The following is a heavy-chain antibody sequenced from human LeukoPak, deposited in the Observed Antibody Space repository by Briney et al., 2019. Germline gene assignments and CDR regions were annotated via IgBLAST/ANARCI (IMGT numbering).Heavy chain of an antibody. Sequence: GGSLRLSCAASGFTFGSYWMSWVRQAPGKGLEWVANIKQDGSEKYYVDSVKGRFTISRDNAKNSLYLQMNSLRAEDTAVYYCARVGWELRGLDYWGQGTLVTVSS. J-gene: IGHJ4*02. V-gene: IGHV3-7*03. CDR1: GFTFGSYW. CDR2: IKQDGSEK. D-gene: IGHD1-26*01. CDR3: ARVGWELRGLDY.